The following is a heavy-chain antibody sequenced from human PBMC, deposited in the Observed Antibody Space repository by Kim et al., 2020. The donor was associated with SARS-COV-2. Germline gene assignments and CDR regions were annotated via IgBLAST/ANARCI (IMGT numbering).Heavy chain of an antibody. D-gene: IGHD3-10*01. CDR1: GGTFSSYA. J-gene: IGHJ6*03. Sequence: SVKVSCKTSGGTFSSYAISWVRQAPGQGLEWMGRIIPILGIANYAQKFQGRVTITADKSTSTAYMELSSLRSEDTAVYYCASGQLLWFGELLHSWYYMD. CDR2: IIPILGIA. CDR3: ASGQLLWFGELLHSWYYMD. V-gene: IGHV1-69*04.